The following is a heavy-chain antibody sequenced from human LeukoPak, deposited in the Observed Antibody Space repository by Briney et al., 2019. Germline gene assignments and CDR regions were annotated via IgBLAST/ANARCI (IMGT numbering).Heavy chain of an antibody. V-gene: IGHV4-34*01. CDR2: INHSGST. Sequence: PSETLSLTCAVYGGSFSGYYWSWIRQPPGKGLEWIGEINHSGSTNYNPSLKSRVTISVDTSKNQFSLKLSSVTAADTAVYYCARGRRLLDYWGQATLVTVSS. D-gene: IGHD2-15*01. CDR1: GGSFSGYY. CDR3: ARGRRLLDY. J-gene: IGHJ4*02.